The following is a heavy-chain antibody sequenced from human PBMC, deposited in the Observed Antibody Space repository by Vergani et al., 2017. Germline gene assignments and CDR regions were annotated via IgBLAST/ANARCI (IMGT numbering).Heavy chain of an antibody. V-gene: IGHV2-70*04. Sequence: QVTLTESGPALVKPTQTLTLTFPFSGFSLSTSGLRVSWIRQPPGKALEWLARLDWDDDKLYSTSLYTRLTISKDTFNNQVVLTMANMDPVDTTAYYCARSSNWGANGFDYWGQGTLVTVSS. CDR2: LDWDDDK. CDR1: GFSLSTSGLR. CDR3: ARSSNWGANGFDY. J-gene: IGHJ4*02. D-gene: IGHD7-27*01.